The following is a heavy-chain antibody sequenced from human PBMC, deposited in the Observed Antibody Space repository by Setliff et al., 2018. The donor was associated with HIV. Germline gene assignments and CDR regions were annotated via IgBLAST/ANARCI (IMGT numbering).Heavy chain of an antibody. V-gene: IGHV3-49*04. CDR2: IRSRVYGGTT. CDR1: GFTFGDYA. J-gene: IGHJ5*02. CDR3: TRGRDSNGWYDA. D-gene: IGHD6-19*01. Sequence: GGSLRLSCTASGFTFGDYAMSWVRQAPGKGLEWVGFIRSRVYGGTTEYAASVKGRFTISRDDSKNSVYLQMNSLRAEDTAVYYCTRGRDSNGWYDAWGQGTLVTVSS.